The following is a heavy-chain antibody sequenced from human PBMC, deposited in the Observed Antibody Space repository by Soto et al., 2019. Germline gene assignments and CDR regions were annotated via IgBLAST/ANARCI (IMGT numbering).Heavy chain of an antibody. Sequence: HPGVSLRLSCAASGFSFSSLAMSWVRQAPGKGLEWVSSISGRGVDTLYADSVKGRFTISRDNSRNTLYLQVNSLRAEDTAVYYCAKDQTDVTLFDYWGRGTLVTVSS. D-gene: IGHD2-21*02. J-gene: IGHJ4*02. CDR3: AKDQTDVTLFDY. CDR1: GFSFSSLA. CDR2: ISGRGVDT. V-gene: IGHV3-23*01.